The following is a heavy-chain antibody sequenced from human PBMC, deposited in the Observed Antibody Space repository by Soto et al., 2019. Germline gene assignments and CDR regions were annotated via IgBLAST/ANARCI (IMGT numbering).Heavy chain of an antibody. CDR1: GFTFSSYL. Sequence: GGSLGLSCEVSGFTFSSYLMIWVRQAPGKGLEWVSSISSRSSDIYYADSVKGRFTISRDNAKNSLYLQMNSLRAEDTAVYYCARDQGKTFDHWGQGTLVTVSS. CDR2: ISSRSSDI. J-gene: IGHJ4*02. CDR3: ARDQGKTFDH. V-gene: IGHV3-21*01.